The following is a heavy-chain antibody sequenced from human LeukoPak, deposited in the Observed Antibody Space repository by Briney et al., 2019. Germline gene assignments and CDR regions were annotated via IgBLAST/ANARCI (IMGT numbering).Heavy chain of an antibody. CDR2: IKQDGSEK. V-gene: IGHV3-7*01. J-gene: IGHJ6*02. Sequence: PGGSLRLSCAASGFTFSSYSMNWVRQAPGKGLEWVANIKQDGSEKYYVDSVKGRFTISRDNAKNSLYLQMNSLRAEDTAVYYCARRLYYYGSGSYSGYYYGMDVWGQGTTVTVSS. CDR3: ARRLYYYGSGSYSGYYYGMDV. D-gene: IGHD3-10*01. CDR1: GFTFSSYS.